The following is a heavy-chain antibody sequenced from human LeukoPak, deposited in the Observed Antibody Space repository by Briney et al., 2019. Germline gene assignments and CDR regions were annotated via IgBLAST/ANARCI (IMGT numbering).Heavy chain of an antibody. D-gene: IGHD3-10*01. Sequence: SETLSLTCAVYGGSFSGYYWSWIRQPPGKGLEWIGEINHSGSTNYNPSLKSRVTISVDTSKNQFSLRLSSVTAADTAVYYCARVEVGMVRGVMVYWGQGTLVTVSS. J-gene: IGHJ4*02. CDR1: GGSFSGYY. CDR2: INHSGST. V-gene: IGHV4-34*01. CDR3: ARVEVGMVRGVMVY.